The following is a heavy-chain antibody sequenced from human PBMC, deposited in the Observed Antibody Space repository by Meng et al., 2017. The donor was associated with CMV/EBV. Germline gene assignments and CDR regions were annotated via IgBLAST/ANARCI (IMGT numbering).Heavy chain of an antibody. J-gene: IGHJ4*02. CDR3: ATYWSADY. CDR1: GFTLSSYE. CDR2: ISSSGSTI. Sequence: GESLKISCAASGFTLSSYEMNWVRQAPGKGLEWVSYISSSGSTIYYADSVKGRFTISRDNAKNTLFLQMNSLRAEDTAMYYCATYWSADYWGQGTLVTVSS. D-gene: IGHD1-1*01. V-gene: IGHV3-48*03.